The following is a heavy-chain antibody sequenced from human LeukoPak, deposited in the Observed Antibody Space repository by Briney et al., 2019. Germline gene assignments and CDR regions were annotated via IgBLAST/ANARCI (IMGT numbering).Heavy chain of an antibody. Sequence: SETLSLTCTVSGGSISSYYWSWIRQPPGKGLEWIGYIYYTGNTNYNPSLTSRVNISVDTSKNQFSLSLSSVTAADTAVYYCARWGSIAVARFDYWGQGTLVTVSS. CDR1: GGSISSYY. CDR2: IYYTGNT. V-gene: IGHV4-59*01. D-gene: IGHD6-6*01. CDR3: ARWGSIAVARFDY. J-gene: IGHJ4*02.